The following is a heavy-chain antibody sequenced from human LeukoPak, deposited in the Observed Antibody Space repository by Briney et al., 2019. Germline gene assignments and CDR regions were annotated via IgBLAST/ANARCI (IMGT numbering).Heavy chain of an antibody. CDR1: GFTFSSYS. CDR3: ARDTGDYNAFDI. D-gene: IGHD4-17*01. CDR2: ISSSSSTI. V-gene: IGHV3-48*01. J-gene: IGHJ3*02. Sequence: GGSLRLSCAVSGFTFSSYSMNWVRQAPGKGLEWVSYISSSSSTIYYADSVKGRFTISRDNAKNSLYLQMNSLRAEDTAVYYCARDTGDYNAFDIWGQGTMVTVSS.